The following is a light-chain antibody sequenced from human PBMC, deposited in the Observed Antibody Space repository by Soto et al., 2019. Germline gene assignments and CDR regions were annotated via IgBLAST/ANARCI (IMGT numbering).Light chain of an antibody. CDR3: SSYASSDTLYV. V-gene: IGLV2-14*01. CDR2: EVS. Sequence: SVLTQPASVSGSPGQSITISCTGTSSDVGGYNYVSWYQQHPGKAPKLMIYEVSNRPSGVSNRFSGSKSGNTASLTIPGLQADDEADYYCSSYASSDTLYVFGTGTKVTVL. J-gene: IGLJ1*01. CDR1: SSDVGGYNY.